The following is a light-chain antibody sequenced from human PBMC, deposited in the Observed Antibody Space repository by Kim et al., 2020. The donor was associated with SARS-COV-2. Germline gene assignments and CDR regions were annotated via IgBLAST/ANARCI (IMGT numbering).Light chain of an antibody. Sequence: SYELTQPLSVSVALGQTATITCGGNNIENKNVHWYHQRPGQAPVLVMYRDKKRPSGIPERLSGSNSGDTATLTIGRVEAGDEGEYYCQVWDSRAVVFGGGTQLTVL. CDR2: RDK. J-gene: IGLJ2*01. CDR1: NIENKN. CDR3: QVWDSRAVV. V-gene: IGLV3-9*01.